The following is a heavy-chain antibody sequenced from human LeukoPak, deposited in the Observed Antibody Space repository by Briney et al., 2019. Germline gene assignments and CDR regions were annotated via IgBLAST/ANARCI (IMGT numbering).Heavy chain of an antibody. CDR1: GGTFSSYA. J-gene: IGHJ3*02. Sequence: VASVKVSCKAAGGTFSSYAISWVRQAPGQGLEWMGWINPNSGGTNYAQKFQGRVTMTSDTSISTAYMELSRLRSDDTAVYYCARVVVGATTPEVAFDIWGQGTMVTVSS. V-gene: IGHV1-2*02. CDR2: INPNSGGT. D-gene: IGHD1-26*01. CDR3: ARVVVGATTPEVAFDI.